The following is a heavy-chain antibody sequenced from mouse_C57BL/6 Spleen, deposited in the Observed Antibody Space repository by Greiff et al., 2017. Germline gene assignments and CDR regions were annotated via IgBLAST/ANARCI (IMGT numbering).Heavy chain of an antibody. CDR2: IYPGDGDT. Sequence: QVQLQQSGPELVKPGASVKISCKASGYAFSSSWMNWVQQRPGKGLEWIGRIYPGDGDTNYNGKFKGKATLTADKSSSTAYMQLSSLTSEDSAVYFCARKDYYGSSLDYWGQGTTLTVSS. D-gene: IGHD1-1*01. CDR1: GYAFSSSW. J-gene: IGHJ2*01. V-gene: IGHV1-82*01. CDR3: ARKDYYGSSLDY.